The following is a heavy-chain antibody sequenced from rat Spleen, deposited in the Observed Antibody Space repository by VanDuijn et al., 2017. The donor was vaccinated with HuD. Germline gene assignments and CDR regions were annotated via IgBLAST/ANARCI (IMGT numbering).Heavy chain of an antibody. J-gene: IGHJ1*01. CDR2: ISYDGSST. V-gene: IGHV5-7*01. D-gene: IGHD4-3*01. Sequence: EVQLVESGGGLVQPGRSLKLSCAASGFTFSDYNMAWVRQAPKKGLEWVATISYDGSSTYYRDSVKGRFTISRDNAKSTLYLQMDSLRSEDTATYYCARHAIRGTGYFDFWGPGTMVTVSS. CDR3: ARHAIRGTGYFDF. CDR1: GFTFSDYN.